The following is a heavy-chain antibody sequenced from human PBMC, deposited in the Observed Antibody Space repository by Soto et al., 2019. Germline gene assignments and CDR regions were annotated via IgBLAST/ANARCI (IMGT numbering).Heavy chain of an antibody. CDR1: GGTFNSYD. Sequence: QVQLVQSGAEVKKPGSSMKVSCKASGGTFNSYDINWVRQAPGQGLEWMGGIIPIVETPKYAQKFQGRVTITADESTNTVYMEVSRLRSEDTAMYYCARLARPNYYDTSGFFKDNWFDPGGQGTLVTVSS. D-gene: IGHD3-22*01. V-gene: IGHV1-69*01. CDR3: ARLARPNYYDTSGFFKDNWFDP. CDR2: IIPIVETP. J-gene: IGHJ5*02.